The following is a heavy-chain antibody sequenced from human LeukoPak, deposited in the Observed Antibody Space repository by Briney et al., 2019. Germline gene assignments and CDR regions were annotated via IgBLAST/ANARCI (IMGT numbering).Heavy chain of an antibody. V-gene: IGHV7-4-1*02. CDR1: GYTFISYA. CDR2: ISTNTGNP. D-gene: IGHD3-22*01. J-gene: IGHJ6*03. CDR3: ARAVAYYYDSSGYGIKNYYYYMDV. Sequence: GASVKVSCKASGYTFISYAINWVRQAPGQGLEWMGWISTNTGNPTYAQGFTGRFVFSLDTSVSTAYLQISSLKAEDTAVYYCARAVAYYYDSSGYGIKNYYYYMDVWGKGTTVTVSS.